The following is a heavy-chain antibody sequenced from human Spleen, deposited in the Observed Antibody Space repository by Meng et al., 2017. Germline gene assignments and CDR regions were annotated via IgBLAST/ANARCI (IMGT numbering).Heavy chain of an antibody. CDR2: IYYSGST. V-gene: IGHV4-39*07. D-gene: IGHD1-26*01. CDR1: GDSISTSYY. J-gene: IGHJ5*02. Sequence: QLHLQESGPGLVQPSGTLALTGTVSGDSISTSYYWAWIRQPPGKGLEWIANIYYSGSTYYNPSLKSRVTISVDTSKNQFSLKVSSVTAADTAVYYCARAGGWFDPWGQGSLVTVSS. CDR3: ARAGGWFDP.